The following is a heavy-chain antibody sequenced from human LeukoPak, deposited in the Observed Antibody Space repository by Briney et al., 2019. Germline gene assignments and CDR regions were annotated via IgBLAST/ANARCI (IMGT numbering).Heavy chain of an antibody. CDR3: ARYGLAYTYDF. J-gene: IGHJ4*02. V-gene: IGHV4-59*01. CDR1: GGSISGYY. CDR2: IYYSGST. D-gene: IGHD3-16*01. Sequence: PSETLSLTCSVSGGSISGYYWSWIRQPPGKGLEWIGYIYYSGSTNYNPSLKSRVTMSVDTSKNQFPLKLSSVTAADTAVYYCARYGLAYTYDFWGQGTLVTVSS.